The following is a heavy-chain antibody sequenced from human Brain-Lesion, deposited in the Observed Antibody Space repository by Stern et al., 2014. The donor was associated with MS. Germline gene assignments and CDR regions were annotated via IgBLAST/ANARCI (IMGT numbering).Heavy chain of an antibody. J-gene: IGHJ6*02. CDR1: GGSISSGGYY. Sequence: VQLLESGPGLVKPSQTLSLSCTVSGGSISSGGYYWSWIRQPAGKGLEWIGRIFNSGSTSYNPSLQSRVTKSIDTSKKQFSLGLNSMTAADTAVYYCARGRVVPGFQYYATDVWGQGTTVIVSS. CDR3: ARGRVVPGFQYYATDV. CDR2: IFNSGST. V-gene: IGHV4-61*02. D-gene: IGHD2-2*01.